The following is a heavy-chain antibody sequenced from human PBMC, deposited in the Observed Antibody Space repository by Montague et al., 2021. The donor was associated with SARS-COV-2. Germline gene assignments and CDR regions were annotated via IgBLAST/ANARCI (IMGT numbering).Heavy chain of an antibody. CDR1: GDSISSGTHY. D-gene: IGHD3-16*01. J-gene: IGHJ4*02. CDR2: SYSSGST. CDR3: ARVGGSEYRYFDY. V-gene: IGHV4-61*02. Sequence: TLSLTCSVSGDSISSGTHYWSWIRQPAGKGLEWIGRSYSSGSTNYYPSLKSRVTISVDTTKNHFSPNLSSVTAADTAAYYCARVGGSEYRYFDYWGQGTLVTVSS.